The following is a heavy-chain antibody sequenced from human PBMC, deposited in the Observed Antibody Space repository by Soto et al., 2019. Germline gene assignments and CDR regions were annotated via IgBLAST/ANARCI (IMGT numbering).Heavy chain of an antibody. J-gene: IGHJ1*01. CDR3: ADGLHCGGDCPISEYFHH. D-gene: IGHD2-21*02. CDR1: GGSISGSYYF. V-gene: IGHV4-39*01. CDR2: IYYSGST. Sequence: PSETLSLTCTVSGGSISGSYYFWGWIRQPPGKGLEWIGSIYYSGSTYYNPSLKSRVTISVDTSKNQFSLKLTSVTAADTAVYYCADGLHCGGDCPISEYFHHWGQGTLVTVSS.